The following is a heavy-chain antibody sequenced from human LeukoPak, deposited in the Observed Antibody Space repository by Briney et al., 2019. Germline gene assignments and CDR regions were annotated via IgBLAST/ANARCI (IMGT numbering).Heavy chain of an antibody. CDR3: AKDSRAHCGGCEFDI. J-gene: IGHJ3*02. CDR2: ISGSGGST. CDR1: GFTFSSYA. V-gene: IGHV3-23*01. Sequence: LPGGSLRLSCAASGFTFSSYAISCVRQAPGKWLEWVLAISGSGGSTYYAGSVKGRFTISRDNSKNTLYLQMNSLRAEDTAVYYCAKDSRAHCGGCEFDIWGQGTMVTVSS. D-gene: IGHD2-21*01.